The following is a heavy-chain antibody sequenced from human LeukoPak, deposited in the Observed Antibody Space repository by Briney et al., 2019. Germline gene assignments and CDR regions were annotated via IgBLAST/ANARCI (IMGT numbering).Heavy chain of an antibody. J-gene: IGHJ4*02. CDR1: GFTFRSYG. D-gene: IGHD6-19*01. Sequence: GGSLRLSCAGSGFTFRSYGMHWVRQAPGKGLEWVANIKQDGSEKYYVDSVKVRFIISRYNAKNSLFLKMNSLRAEDTAIYYCARGGSGWYHNFDYWGQGTLVTVSS. V-gene: IGHV3-7*01. CDR2: IKQDGSEK. CDR3: ARGGSGWYHNFDY.